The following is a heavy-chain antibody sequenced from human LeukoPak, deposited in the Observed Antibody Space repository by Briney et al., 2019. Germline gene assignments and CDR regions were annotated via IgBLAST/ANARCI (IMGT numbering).Heavy chain of an antibody. CDR3: ARDTPPTYYYDSSGVGDY. Sequence: GGSLRLSCAASGFTFSSYAMSWVRQAPGKGREWVSAISGSGGSTYYADSVKGRFTISRDNSKNTLYLQMNSLRAEDTAVYYCARDTPPTYYYDSSGVGDYWGQGTLVTVSS. CDR1: GFTFSSYA. CDR2: ISGSGGST. V-gene: IGHV3-23*01. D-gene: IGHD3-22*01. J-gene: IGHJ4*02.